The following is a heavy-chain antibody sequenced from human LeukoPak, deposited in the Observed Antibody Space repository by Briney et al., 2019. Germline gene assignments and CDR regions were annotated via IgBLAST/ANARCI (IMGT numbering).Heavy chain of an antibody. Sequence: ASVKVACNASGYTFTGYYMHWVRQAPGQGLEWMGWINPNSGGTNYAQKFQGRVTMTRDTSISTAYMELSRLRSDDTAVYYCARDLAAGTSIMDVWGKGTTVTISS. J-gene: IGHJ6*03. V-gene: IGHV1-2*02. CDR2: INPNSGGT. D-gene: IGHD6-13*01. CDR3: ARDLAAGTSIMDV. CDR1: GYTFTGYY.